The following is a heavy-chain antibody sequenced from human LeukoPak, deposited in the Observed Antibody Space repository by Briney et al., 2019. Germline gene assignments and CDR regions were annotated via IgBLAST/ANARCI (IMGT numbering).Heavy chain of an antibody. CDR1: GGAVSSYY. J-gene: IGHJ4*02. CDR2: IYTSGST. V-gene: IGHV4-4*07. CDR3: PRVSGKYSLDY. D-gene: IGHD2-15*01. Sequence: SGPLSLTCSVGGGAVSSYYWSWLRQPDGKGLEWIGRIYTSGSTNYNPSLKSRVTMSVDTSKNQFSLKLSSVTAADTAVYYCPRVSGKYSLDYWGQGTLVTVSS.